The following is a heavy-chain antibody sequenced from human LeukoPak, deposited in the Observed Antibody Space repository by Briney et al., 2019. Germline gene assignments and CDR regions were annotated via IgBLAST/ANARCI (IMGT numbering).Heavy chain of an antibody. J-gene: IGHJ4*02. Sequence: GGSLRLSCAASGFTFSSYWMSWVRQAPGKGLEWVSAISSSGSSTYYAGSVKGRFTISRDNSKSTLDLQMNSLTADDTATYYCAKRERERISWYFLDSWGQGTLVTVSS. CDR1: GFTFSSYW. CDR2: ISSSGSST. CDR3: AKRERERISWYFLDS. V-gene: IGHV3-23*01. D-gene: IGHD6-13*01.